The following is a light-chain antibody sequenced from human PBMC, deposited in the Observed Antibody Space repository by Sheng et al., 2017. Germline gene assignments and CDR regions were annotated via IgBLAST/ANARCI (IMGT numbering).Light chain of an antibody. J-gene: IGKJ3*01. CDR1: QSVDTY. CDR3: QQRRDWPLT. CDR2: DAS. V-gene: IGKV3-11*01. Sequence: PGERLTLSCRASQSVDTYLAWYQQKLGQAPRLLIYDASNRATGIPDRFSGSGSGTDFTLTISSLEPEDFAVYYCQQRRDWPLTFGPGTKVDIK.